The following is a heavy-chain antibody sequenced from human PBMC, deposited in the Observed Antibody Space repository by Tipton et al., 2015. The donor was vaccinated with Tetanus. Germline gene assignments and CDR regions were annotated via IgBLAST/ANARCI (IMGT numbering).Heavy chain of an antibody. CDR3: TRLWAAALDY. Sequence: GSLRLSCVGSGFRFSGYYMTWIRQSPGKGLEWVSYDSPSGTNTQYGESVKGRFTVSRDNAKNTFHLQMNSLRAEDTAVYYCTRLWAAALDYWGQGTLVTVSS. V-gene: IGHV3-11*01. J-gene: IGHJ4*02. D-gene: IGHD3-10*01. CDR2: DSPSGTNT. CDR1: GFRFSGYY.